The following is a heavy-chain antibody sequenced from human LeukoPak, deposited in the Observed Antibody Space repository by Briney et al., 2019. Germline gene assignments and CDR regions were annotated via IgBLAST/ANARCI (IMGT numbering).Heavy chain of an antibody. CDR1: GFSFDDYG. Sequence: PGGSLRLSCVGFGFSFDDYGMSWVRQAPGKGLEWVSGINWNGDDTGYADSVRGRFTISRDNAKSTLYLQMNNLRAEDTALYYCARGGPGYCSSTSCTEAYWGLGTLVTASS. CDR3: ARGGPGYCSSTSCTEAY. D-gene: IGHD2-2*01. J-gene: IGHJ4*02. V-gene: IGHV3-20*04. CDR2: INWNGDDT.